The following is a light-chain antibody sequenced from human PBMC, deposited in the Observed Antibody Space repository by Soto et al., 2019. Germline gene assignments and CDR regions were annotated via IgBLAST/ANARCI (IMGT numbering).Light chain of an antibody. CDR2: GAS. Sequence: EIVLTQSPVTGSFSAFEGATLSCRASQSVSSSYLAWYQQKPGQAPRLLIYGASSRATGIPDRFSGSGSGTDFTLTISSLEPEDFAVYYCQQYGSSPLTFGGGTKVDIK. J-gene: IGKJ4*01. CDR1: QSVSSSY. CDR3: QQYGSSPLT. V-gene: IGKV3-20*01.